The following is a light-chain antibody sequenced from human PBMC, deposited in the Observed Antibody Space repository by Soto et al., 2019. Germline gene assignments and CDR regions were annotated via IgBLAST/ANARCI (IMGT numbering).Light chain of an antibody. CDR2: AAS. CDR1: QDINSW. Sequence: DVQMTQSPSSLSASVGDRVTITCRASQDINSWLAWYQQKPEKAPKSLIHAASSLQTGVPSRFSGSGSGTDFTLTISSLQPEDSATYCCQQYNIYPLTFGGGTKVEIK. CDR3: QQYNIYPLT. V-gene: IGKV1D-16*01. J-gene: IGKJ4*01.